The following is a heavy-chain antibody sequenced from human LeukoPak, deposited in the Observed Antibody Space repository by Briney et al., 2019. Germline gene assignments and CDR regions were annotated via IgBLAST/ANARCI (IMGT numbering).Heavy chain of an antibody. CDR3: ARATVTLYYYYMDV. V-gene: IGHV4-59*01. CDR2: IYYSGST. Sequence: PSETLSLTCTVSGGSISSYYWSWIRQPPGKGLEWIGYIYYSGSTNYNPSLKSRVTISVDTSKNQFSLKLSSVTAADTAVYYCARATVTLYYYYMDVWAKGPRSPSP. CDR1: GGSISSYY. J-gene: IGHJ6*03. D-gene: IGHD4-11*01.